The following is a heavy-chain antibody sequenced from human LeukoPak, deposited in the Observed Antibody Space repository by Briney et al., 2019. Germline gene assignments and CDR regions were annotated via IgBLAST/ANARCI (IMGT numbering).Heavy chain of an antibody. J-gene: IGHJ1*01. D-gene: IGHD1-14*01. CDR2: MNGDGSQR. CDR3: ADPDVH. V-gene: IGHV3-7*01. CDR1: GFNFGCYW. Sequence: PGGSLRLSCAASGFNFGCYWMTWVHQTPGKGLECVATMNGDGSQRYYVDSVKGRFTISRDNAKNSLYLQMNSLRDEDTAVYYCADPDVHWGQGTLVTVSS.